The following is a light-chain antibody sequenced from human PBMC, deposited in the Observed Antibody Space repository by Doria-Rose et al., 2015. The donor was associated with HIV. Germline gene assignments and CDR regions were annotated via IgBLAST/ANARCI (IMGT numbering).Light chain of an antibody. J-gene: IGKJ1*01. V-gene: IGKV1-39*01. CDR1: QTVSTY. Sequence: TQSQSSLSDSIGDRVTITCRASQTVSTYLNWFQQEPGKAPKLLIYAASRLQSGVPSRFSGGGSRTDFTLTISGLQPGDFATYYCQQTYSSPQWTVGQGTKVE. CDR3: QQTYSSPQWT. CDR2: AAS.